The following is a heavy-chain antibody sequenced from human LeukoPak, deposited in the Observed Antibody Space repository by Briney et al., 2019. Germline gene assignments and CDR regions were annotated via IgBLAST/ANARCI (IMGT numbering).Heavy chain of an antibody. Sequence: PGGSLRLSCAASGFTFSSYSMNWVRQAPGKGLEWVSSISSSSSYIFYADSVKGRFTISRDNAKNSLYLQMNSLRAEDTAVYYCARGPRVIYGDSSYANYYYYYMDVWGKGTTVTVSS. CDR2: ISSSSSYI. CDR1: GFTFSSYS. CDR3: ARGPRVIYGDSSYANYYYYYMDV. D-gene: IGHD4-17*01. J-gene: IGHJ6*03. V-gene: IGHV3-21*01.